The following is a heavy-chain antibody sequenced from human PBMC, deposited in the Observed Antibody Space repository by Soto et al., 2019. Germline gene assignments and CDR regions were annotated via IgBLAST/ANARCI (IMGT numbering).Heavy chain of an antibody. D-gene: IGHD6-19*01. J-gene: IGHJ4*02. CDR2: IYYSGST. V-gene: IGHV4-39*01. Sequence: QLQLQESGPGLVKPSETLSLTCTVSGGSISSSSYYWGWIRQPPGKGLEWIGSIYYSGSTYYNPSLKSRVTISVDTSKNQFSLKLGSVTAADTAVYSCAATSSGWSGGGGYFDYWGQGTLVTVSS. CDR3: AATSSGWSGGGGYFDY. CDR1: GGSISSSSYY.